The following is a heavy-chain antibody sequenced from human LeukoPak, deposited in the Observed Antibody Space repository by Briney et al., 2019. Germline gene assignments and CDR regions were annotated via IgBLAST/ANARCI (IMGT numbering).Heavy chain of an antibody. J-gene: IGHJ6*02. Sequence: ASVKVSCKASGYTFTGYYMHWVRQAPGQGLEWMGWINPNSGGTNYAQKFQGRVTMTRDTSISTAYMELSRLRPDDTAVYYCALGVWYYYGMDVWGQGTTVTVSS. D-gene: IGHD3-16*01. CDR3: ALGVWYYYGMDV. CDR1: GYTFTGYY. V-gene: IGHV1-2*02. CDR2: INPNSGGT.